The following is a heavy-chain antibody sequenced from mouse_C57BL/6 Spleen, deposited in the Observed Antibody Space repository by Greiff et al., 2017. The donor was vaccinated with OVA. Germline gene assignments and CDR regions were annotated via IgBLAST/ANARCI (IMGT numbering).Heavy chain of an antibody. V-gene: IGHV5-4*01. Sequence: EVQGVESGGGLVKPGGSLKLSCAASGFTFSSYAMSWVRQTPEKRLEWVATISAGGSYTYYPDNVKGRFTISRDNAKNNLYLQMSHLKSEDTAMYYCARDQGVTTVFDYWGQGTTLTVSS. J-gene: IGHJ2*01. CDR3: ARDQGVTTVFDY. CDR1: GFTFSSYA. CDR2: ISAGGSYT. D-gene: IGHD1-1*01.